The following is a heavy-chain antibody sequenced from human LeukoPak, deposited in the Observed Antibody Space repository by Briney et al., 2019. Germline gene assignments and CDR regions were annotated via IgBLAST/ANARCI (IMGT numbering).Heavy chain of an antibody. Sequence: KPSETLSLTCAVYGGSFSGYYWSWIRQPPGKGLEWIGEINHSGSTNYNPSLKSRVTISVDTSKNQFSLKLSSVTAADTAVYYCARQVSSSWAFFDYWGQGTLVTVSS. D-gene: IGHD6-13*01. V-gene: IGHV4-34*01. CDR3: ARQVSSSWAFFDY. J-gene: IGHJ4*02. CDR1: GGSFSGYY. CDR2: INHSGST.